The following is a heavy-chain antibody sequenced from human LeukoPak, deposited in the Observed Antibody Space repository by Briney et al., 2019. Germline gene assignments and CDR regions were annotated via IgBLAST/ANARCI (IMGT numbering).Heavy chain of an antibody. Sequence: SETLSLTCAVYGGSFSGYYWNWIRQPPGKGLEWIGEIDHSGSINYNSSLKSRVTISVDTSKNQFSLKLSSVTAADTAVYYCARVYSSSWYYFDYWGQGTLVTVSS. J-gene: IGHJ4*02. CDR1: GGSFSGYY. V-gene: IGHV4-34*01. CDR2: IDHSGSI. CDR3: ARVYSSSWYYFDY. D-gene: IGHD6-13*01.